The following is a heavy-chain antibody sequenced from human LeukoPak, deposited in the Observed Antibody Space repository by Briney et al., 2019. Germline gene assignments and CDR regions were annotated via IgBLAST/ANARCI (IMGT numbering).Heavy chain of an antibody. J-gene: IGHJ5*02. Sequence: GGSLRLSCAASGFTFDTYSFHWVRQSPGKGLDWVALISHDGRRKYYADAVKGRFTISRDDSKNTLSLQMNSLRAEDSSTYYCARDPSFSRGFNFVLFSWGQGTPVTVSS. CDR2: ISHDGRRK. CDR1: GFTFDTYS. D-gene: IGHD5-12*01. V-gene: IGHV3-30*04. CDR3: ARDPSFSRGFNFVLFS.